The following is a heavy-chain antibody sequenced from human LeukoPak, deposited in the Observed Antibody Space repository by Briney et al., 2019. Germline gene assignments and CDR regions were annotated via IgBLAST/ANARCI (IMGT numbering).Heavy chain of an antibody. CDR1: GFTFSSYG. CDR2: ISYDGSNK. J-gene: IGHJ4*02. D-gene: IGHD2-15*01. CDR3: AKGFSRDSSVDY. Sequence: GRSLRLSCAASGFTFSSYGMHWVRQAPGKGLEWVAVISYDGSNKYYADSVKGRFTISRDNSKNTLYLQMNSLRAEDTAVYYCAKGFSRDSSVDYWGQGTLVTVSS. V-gene: IGHV3-30*18.